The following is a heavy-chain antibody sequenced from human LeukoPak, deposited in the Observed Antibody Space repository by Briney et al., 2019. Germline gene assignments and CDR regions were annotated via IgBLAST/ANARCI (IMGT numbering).Heavy chain of an antibody. J-gene: IGHJ4*02. D-gene: IGHD3-3*01. CDR3: ARMTRYYDSPYYFDC. V-gene: IGHV4-38-2*02. CDR2: IYYSGST. CDR1: GYSISSGYF. Sequence: SETLSLTCTVSGYSISSGYFWGWIRQPPGKGLAWIGSIYYSGSTYYNPSLKSRVTISVDTSKNQFSLKVSSVTAADTAVYYCARMTRYYDSPYYFDCWGQGTLVTVSS.